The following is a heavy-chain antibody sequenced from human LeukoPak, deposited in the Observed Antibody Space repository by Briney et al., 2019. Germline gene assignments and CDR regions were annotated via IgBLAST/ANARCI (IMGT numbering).Heavy chain of an antibody. CDR1: GFSFRTYG. V-gene: IGHV3-23*01. CDR2: ITNSGSMT. J-gene: IGHJ4*02. CDR3: AKAQRGFDDFWSGYDY. Sequence: GGSLRLSCVASGFSFRTYGMSWVRQAPGKGLEWVADITNSGSMTYYANSVKGRFTISRDNSKNTLYLQINSLRAEDTALYYCAKAQRGFDDFWSGYDYWGQGTLVTVSS. D-gene: IGHD3-3*01.